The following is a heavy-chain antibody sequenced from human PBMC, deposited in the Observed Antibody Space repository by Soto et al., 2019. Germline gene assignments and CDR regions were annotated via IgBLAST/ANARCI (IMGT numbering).Heavy chain of an antibody. D-gene: IGHD3-22*01. J-gene: IGHJ6*02. CDR2: IIPIFGTA. CDR3: ARVRYYDSSGLMDV. CDR1: GGTLSSYA. Sequence: QVQLVQSGAEVKKPGSSVKVSCKTSGGTLSSYAIRWVRQAPGQGLEWMGGIIPIFGTANYAQKFQGRVTITADESTSTAYMELSSLRSEDTAVYYCARVRYYDSSGLMDVWGQGTTVTVSS. V-gene: IGHV1-69*12.